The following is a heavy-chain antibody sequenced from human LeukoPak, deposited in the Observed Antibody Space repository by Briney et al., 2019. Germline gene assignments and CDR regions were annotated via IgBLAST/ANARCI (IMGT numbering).Heavy chain of an antibody. Sequence: PGGSLRLSCAASGFTFSSYAMSWVRQAPGKGLEWVSAISGSGGSTYYADSVKGRFTISRDNSKNTLYLQMNSLRAEDTAVYYCAKDLLVTIFGVVINLFDYWGQGTLVTVSS. CDR1: GFTFSSYA. D-gene: IGHD3-3*01. CDR3: AKDLLVTIFGVVINLFDY. CDR2: ISGSGGST. J-gene: IGHJ4*02. V-gene: IGHV3-23*01.